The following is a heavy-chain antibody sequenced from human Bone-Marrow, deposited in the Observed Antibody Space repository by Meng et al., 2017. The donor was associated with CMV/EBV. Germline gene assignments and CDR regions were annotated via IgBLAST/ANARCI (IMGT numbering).Heavy chain of an antibody. Sequence: GESLKISCAASGFTLSSYAMHWVRQAPGKGLEWVAVISYDGSKKYYADSVKGRFTISRDNSKNTLYLQMNSLRAEDTAVYYCARDWIVVPALPGGLGGYMDVWGQGTTVTVYS. CDR3: ARDWIVVPALPGGLGGYMDV. D-gene: IGHD2-2*01. CDR1: GFTLSSYA. V-gene: IGHV3-30-3*01. CDR2: ISYDGSKK. J-gene: IGHJ6*01.